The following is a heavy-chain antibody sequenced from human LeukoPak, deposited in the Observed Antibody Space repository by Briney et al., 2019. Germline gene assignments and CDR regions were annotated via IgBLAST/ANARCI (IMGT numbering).Heavy chain of an antibody. CDR1: GCTFTGYY. J-gene: IGHJ4*02. CDR2: INPNSGGT. Sequence: GASVKVSCRASGCTFTGYYMHWVRQAPGQGLEWMGWINPNSGGTYYAQKFQGRVTMTRDTSISTAYMELSRLRSDDTAVYYCARSRVGTTDPFDYWGQGALVTVSS. D-gene: IGHD1-26*01. V-gene: IGHV1-2*02. CDR3: ARSRVGTTDPFDY.